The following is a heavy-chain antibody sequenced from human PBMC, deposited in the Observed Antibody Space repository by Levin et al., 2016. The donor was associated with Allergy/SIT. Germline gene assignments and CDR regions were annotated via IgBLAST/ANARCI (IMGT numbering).Heavy chain of an antibody. D-gene: IGHD4/OR15-4a*01. CDR3: ARVWGYGEILANDY. V-gene: IGHV3-74*01. CDR2: INSDGSST. J-gene: IGHJ4*02. Sequence: VRQAPGKGLMWVSRINSDGSSTNYADSVKGRFTIFRDNAKNTLYLQMNSLRAEDTAVYFCARVWGYGEILANDYWGQGTLVTVSS.